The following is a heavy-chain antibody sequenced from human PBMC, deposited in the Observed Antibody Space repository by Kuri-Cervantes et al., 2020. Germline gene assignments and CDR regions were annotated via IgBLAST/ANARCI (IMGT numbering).Heavy chain of an antibody. CDR2: IKQDGSEK. J-gene: IGHJ5*02. D-gene: IGHD1-1*01. V-gene: IGHV3-7*01. Sequence: GESLKIPCAASGFTFSSYWMSWVRQAPGKGLEWVANIKQDGSEKYYVDSVKGRFTISRDNAKNSLYLQMNSLRAEDTAVYYCARDRGYNWNVEWFDPWGQGTLVTVSS. CDR1: GFTFSSYW. CDR3: ARDRGYNWNVEWFDP.